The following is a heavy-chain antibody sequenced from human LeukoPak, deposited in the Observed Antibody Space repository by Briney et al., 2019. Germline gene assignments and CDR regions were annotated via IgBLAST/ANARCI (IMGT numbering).Heavy chain of an antibody. D-gene: IGHD3-10*01. J-gene: IGHJ3*02. Sequence: SLTLSCAASGFTFSNDFLHWVRQAPPRGLELVADITIYGSHTFYVESVKGRFTISRDNSTNTLYLQMNSLGPEETAVYFCARERQYSVINSGAFDIWGQGTMVTVSS. CDR3: ARERQYSVINSGAFDI. V-gene: IGHV3-30-3*01. CDR1: GFTFSNDF. CDR2: ITIYGSHT.